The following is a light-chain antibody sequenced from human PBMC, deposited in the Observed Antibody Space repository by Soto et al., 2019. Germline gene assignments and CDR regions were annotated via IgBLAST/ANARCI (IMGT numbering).Light chain of an antibody. CDR2: AAS. CDR3: QQSYSTPRD. Sequence: VQITQSTSSLSASVGDRVTITCRASQSISNSLNWYQQKPGRAPKLLIYAASSLQSGVPSRFSGSGSGTDFILTISSLQPEDFATYYCQQSYSTPRDFGQGTRLAIK. V-gene: IGKV1-39*01. J-gene: IGKJ5*01. CDR1: QSISNS.